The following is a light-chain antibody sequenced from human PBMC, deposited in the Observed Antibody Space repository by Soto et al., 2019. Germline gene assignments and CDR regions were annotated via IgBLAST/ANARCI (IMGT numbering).Light chain of an antibody. J-gene: IGKJ5*01. CDR3: QPRSNGPPIT. Sequence: DIERSQSPATLSLSPREKATLSCRASQSVSSDLAWYQQKPGQAPRLLIYDASNRATGIPARFSGSGSGTDFTLTISSLVAEDFAVYYCQPRSNGPPITFGQGTRLEI. CDR1: QSVSSD. CDR2: DAS. V-gene: IGKV3-11*01.